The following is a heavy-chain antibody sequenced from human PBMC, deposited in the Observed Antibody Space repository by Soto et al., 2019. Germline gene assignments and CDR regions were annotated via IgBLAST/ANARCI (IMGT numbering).Heavy chain of an antibody. J-gene: IGHJ4*02. CDR3: AKLGSSSWSPHYYFDY. CDR1: GFTFYNYA. D-gene: IGHD2-2*01. CDR2: ITGSGSDT. V-gene: IGHV3-23*01. Sequence: GGSLRLSCAASGFTFYNYAMGWVRQAPGKGLEWVSAITGSGSDTYYVDSVKGRFTISRDNSENTLYLQMNGLRAEDTAIYYCAKLGSSSWSPHYYFDYWGQGTLVTVSS.